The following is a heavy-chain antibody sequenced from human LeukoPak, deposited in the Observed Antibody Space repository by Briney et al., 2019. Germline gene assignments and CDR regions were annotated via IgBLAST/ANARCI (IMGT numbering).Heavy chain of an antibody. CDR1: GGSISSSSYY. J-gene: IGHJ4*02. D-gene: IGHD6-13*01. CDR2: MYYSGST. Sequence: PSETLSLTCTVSGGSISSSSYYWGWIRQPPGKGLEWIGSMYYSGSTYYNPSLRSRVTMSVDTSKNQFSLKVSSVTAADTAVYYCARQRGALEAAGVDYWGQGTLVTVSS. CDR3: ARQRGALEAAGVDY. V-gene: IGHV4-39*01.